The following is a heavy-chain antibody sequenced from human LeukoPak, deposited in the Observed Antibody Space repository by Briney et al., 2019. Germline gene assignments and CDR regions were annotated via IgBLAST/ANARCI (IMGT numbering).Heavy chain of an antibody. CDR2: INPNSGGT. D-gene: IGHD3-22*01. Sequence: ASVKVSCKASGYRFISYGISWVRQAPGQGLEWMGWINPNSGGTNYAQKFQGRVTMTRDTSISTAYMELSRLRSDDTAVYYCARERSGYYYVYYYYYMDVWGKGTTVTVSS. CDR1: GYRFISYG. CDR3: ARERSGYYYVYYYYYMDV. V-gene: IGHV1-2*02. J-gene: IGHJ6*03.